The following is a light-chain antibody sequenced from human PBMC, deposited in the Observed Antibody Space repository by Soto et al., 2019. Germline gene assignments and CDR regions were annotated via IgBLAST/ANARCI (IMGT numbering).Light chain of an antibody. CDR2: EAS. Sequence: EIVLTQSPATLSLSPGERATLSCRASQSVGNNLAWYQQKPGQAPGLLIYEASTRATGIPARFSGSGSGTDFTLTISSLEPEDFAVYYCQQYGSSLYTFGQGTKLEIK. V-gene: IGKV3-11*01. CDR3: QQYGSSLYT. J-gene: IGKJ2*01. CDR1: QSVGNN.